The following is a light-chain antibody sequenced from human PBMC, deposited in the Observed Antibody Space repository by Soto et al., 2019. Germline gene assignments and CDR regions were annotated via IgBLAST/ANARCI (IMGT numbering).Light chain of an antibody. CDR2: KAS. Sequence: DIQMTQSPSTLSASVGDRVTITCRASQSITTWLAWYQQKPGRAPKLLIYKASSLESGVPSRFSGSGSGTEFTLTISSLQPDDFATYYCQQYNSYPYTFGQGTKLEI. CDR1: QSITTW. J-gene: IGKJ2*01. V-gene: IGKV1-5*03. CDR3: QQYNSYPYT.